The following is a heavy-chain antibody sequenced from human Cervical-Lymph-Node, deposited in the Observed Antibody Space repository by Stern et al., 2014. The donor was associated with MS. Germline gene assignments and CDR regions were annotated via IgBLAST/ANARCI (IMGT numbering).Heavy chain of an antibody. CDR2: ITPCNGNT. CDR3: ARSALYDDSGAYHMDV. V-gene: IGHV1-45*02. Sequence: QLVESGGEVKKTGSSVKVSCKASGWTLTYRYLHWVRQAPGQALERMGWITPCNGNTNYAQEIQGRLTISRDTSMRTSYMELTSLRSDDTAIYFCARSALYDDSGAYHMDVWGQGTTVTVSS. D-gene: IGHD4-17*01. CDR1: GWTLTYRY. J-gene: IGHJ6*02.